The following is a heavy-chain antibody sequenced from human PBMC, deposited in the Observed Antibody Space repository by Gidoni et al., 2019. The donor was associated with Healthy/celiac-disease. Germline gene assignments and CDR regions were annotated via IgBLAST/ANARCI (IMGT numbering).Heavy chain of an antibody. J-gene: IGHJ3*02. CDR1: GFTFSSYS. CDR3: ARDGHERGAFDI. V-gene: IGHV3-21*01. Sequence: EVQLVESGGGLVKPGWSLRLSCSASGFTFSSYSMNWVRQAPGKGLEWVSAISSSSSYIYYADSVKGRFTISRDNAKNSLYLKMNSLRAEDTAVYYCARDGHERGAFDIWGQGTMVTVSS. CDR2: ISSSSSYI.